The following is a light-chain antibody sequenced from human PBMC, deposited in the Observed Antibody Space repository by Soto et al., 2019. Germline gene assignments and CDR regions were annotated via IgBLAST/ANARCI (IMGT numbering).Light chain of an antibody. CDR3: QQYGSSRAWT. CDR1: QNIDNY. V-gene: IGKV1-39*01. Sequence: DIQMTQSPSSLSASLGDRVTITCRASQNIDNYLNWYQQKPGKAPKLLIYATSTLQSGVPSRFSGSGSGTDFTLTISRLEPEDFAVYYCQQYGSSRAWTFGQGTKVDIK. J-gene: IGKJ1*01. CDR2: ATS.